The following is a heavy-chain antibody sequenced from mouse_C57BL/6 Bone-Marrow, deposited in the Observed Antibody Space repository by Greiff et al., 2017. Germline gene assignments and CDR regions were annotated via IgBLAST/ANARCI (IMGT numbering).Heavy chain of an antibody. CDR1: GFTFSDYG. J-gene: IGHJ4*01. CDR3: ARLDYYAMDY. Sequence: EVQLVESGGGLVKPGGSLKLSCAASGFTFSDYGMHWVRQAPEKGLEWVAYISSGSSTIYYADTVKGRFTISRDNAKNNLYLQMSHLKSEDTAMYYCARLDYYAMDYWGQGTSVTVSS. CDR2: ISSGSSTI. V-gene: IGHV5-17*03.